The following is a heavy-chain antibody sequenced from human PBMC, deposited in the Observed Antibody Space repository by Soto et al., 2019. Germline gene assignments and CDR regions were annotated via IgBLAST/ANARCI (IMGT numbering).Heavy chain of an antibody. CDR3: ARILADLTAPTVTTRGDWYFDL. J-gene: IGHJ2*01. CDR2: IDWDDDK. V-gene: IGHV2-70*11. CDR1: GFSLSTSGMC. Sequence: SGPTLVNPTQTLTLTCTFSGFSLSTSGMCVSWIRQPPGKALEWLARIDWDDDKYYSTSLKTRLTISKETSKNQVVLTMTNMDPVDTATYYCARILADLTAPTVTTRGDWYFDLWGRGTLVTVSS. D-gene: IGHD4-17*01.